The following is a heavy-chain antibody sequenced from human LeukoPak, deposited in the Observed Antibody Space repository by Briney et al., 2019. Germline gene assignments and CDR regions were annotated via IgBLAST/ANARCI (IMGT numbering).Heavy chain of an antibody. V-gene: IGHV4-59*08. CDR1: GGSINNYY. J-gene: IGHJ1*01. CDR2: IYYSGNT. Sequence: SETLSLTCSVSGGSINNYYWSWIRQPPRKVLEWIGNIYYSGNTNYNPSLKSRVTISVDTSKNQFSLRLSSVTAADTAVYYCARHFDYDSSGYPESFQDWGQGTLVTVSS. D-gene: IGHD3-22*01. CDR3: ARHFDYDSSGYPESFQD.